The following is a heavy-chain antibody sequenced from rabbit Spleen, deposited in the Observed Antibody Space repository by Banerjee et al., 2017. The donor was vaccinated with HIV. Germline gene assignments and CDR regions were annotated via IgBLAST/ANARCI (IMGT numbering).Heavy chain of an antibody. CDR3: ARDTGSSFSSYGMDL. CDR2: IYTGSSGST. Sequence: QQLEESGGDLVKPGASLTLTCTASGFSFSSNYYMCWVRQAPGKGLEWIACIYTGSSGSTYYATWATGRFTCSKTSSTTVTLQMTSLTAADTATYFCARDTGSSFSSYGMDLWGQGTLVTVS. D-gene: IGHD8-1*01. V-gene: IGHV1S40*01. CDR1: GFSFSSNYY. J-gene: IGHJ6*01.